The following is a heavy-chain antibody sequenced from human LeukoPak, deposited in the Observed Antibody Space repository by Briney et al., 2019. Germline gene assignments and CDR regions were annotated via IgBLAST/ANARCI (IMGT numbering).Heavy chain of an antibody. Sequence: SETLSLTCAVYGGSFSGHYWSWIRQPPGKGLEWIGVINHSGSTNCNPPLKSRVTISVDTSKNQFSLKLSSVTAADTAVYYCASHYCSSTSCYFSGWGQGTLVTVSS. CDR1: GGSFSGHY. J-gene: IGHJ4*02. D-gene: IGHD2-2*01. CDR2: INHSGST. V-gene: IGHV4-34*01. CDR3: ASHYCSSTSCYFSG.